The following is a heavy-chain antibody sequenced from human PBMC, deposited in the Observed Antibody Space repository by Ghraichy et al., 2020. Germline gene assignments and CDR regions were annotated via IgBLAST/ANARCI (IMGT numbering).Heavy chain of an antibody. Sequence: SQTLSLTCSVSGDSLSTSYWRWLRQPPANALEWIGYIYYRGRTNYNPSLKSRVTMSVDTSKNQFSLRLSSVTAADTAVYYCARHITVDWFDPWGQGTLVTVSS. V-gene: IGHV4-59*08. J-gene: IGHJ5*02. D-gene: IGHD1-14*01. CDR2: IYYRGRT. CDR3: ARHITVDWFDP. CDR1: GDSLSTSY.